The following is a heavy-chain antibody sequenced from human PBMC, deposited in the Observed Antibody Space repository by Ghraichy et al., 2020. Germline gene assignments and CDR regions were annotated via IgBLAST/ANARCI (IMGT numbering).Heavy chain of an antibody. CDR3: STESWAAAGGH. Sequence: GGSLRLSCAASGFTFSSYAMSWVRQAPGKGLEWVGRIQSKTDGGPTDYAAPVKDRFIISRDDSKNTLYLDMNSLKTEDTAVYYCSTESWAAAGGHWGQGTLVTVSS. J-gene: IGHJ4*02. V-gene: IGHV3-15*01. CDR2: IQSKTDGGPT. CDR1: GFTFSSYA. D-gene: IGHD6-13*01.